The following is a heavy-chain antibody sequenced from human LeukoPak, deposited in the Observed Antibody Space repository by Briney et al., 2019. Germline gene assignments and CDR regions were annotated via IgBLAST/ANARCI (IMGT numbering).Heavy chain of an antibody. J-gene: IGHJ4*02. CDR1: GGSISSGNYY. CDR2: IYTSGST. D-gene: IGHD2-2*01. V-gene: IGHV4-61*02. CDR3: ATSYCSSTSCYDSTFDY. Sequence: SQTLSLTCTVSGGSISSGNYYWSWIRQPAGKGLEWIGRIYTSGSTNYNPSLKSRVTISVDTSKNQFSLKLSSVTAADTAVYYCATSYCSSTSCYDSTFDYWGQGTLVTVSS.